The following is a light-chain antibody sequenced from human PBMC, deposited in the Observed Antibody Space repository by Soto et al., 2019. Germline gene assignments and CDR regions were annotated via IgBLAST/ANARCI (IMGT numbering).Light chain of an antibody. CDR1: QSVSSSF. J-gene: IGKJ4*01. CDR2: GAS. V-gene: IGKV3-20*01. Sequence: IVLTQSPGTLSLSPGARATLSCRASQSVSSSFLAWYQQKPGQAPSLLIYGASSRATGIPDRLSGSGSGTDFTLTISRLEPEEVAVYYCQQYGSSPLTFGGGTKVEIK. CDR3: QQYGSSPLT.